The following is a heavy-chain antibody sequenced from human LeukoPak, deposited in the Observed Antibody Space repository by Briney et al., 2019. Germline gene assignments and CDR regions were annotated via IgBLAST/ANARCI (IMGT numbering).Heavy chain of an antibody. CDR3: ARERGPDGYNPAFDI. Sequence: GGSLRLSCAASGFTFSSYWMSWVRQAPGKGLEWVANIKQDGSEKYYVDSVKGRFTISRDNAKNSLYLQMNSLRAEDTAVYYCARERGPDGYNPAFDIWGQGTMVTVSS. CDR1: GFTFSSYW. D-gene: IGHD5-24*01. J-gene: IGHJ3*02. CDR2: IKQDGSEK. V-gene: IGHV3-7*01.